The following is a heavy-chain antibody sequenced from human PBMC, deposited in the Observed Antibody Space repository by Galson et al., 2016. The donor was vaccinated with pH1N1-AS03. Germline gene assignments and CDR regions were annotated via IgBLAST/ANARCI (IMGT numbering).Heavy chain of an antibody. D-gene: IGHD5-12*01. Sequence: SLRLSCAASGFTFSSYRMNWVRHAPGKGLEWVSYIGKGSGIIYYADSVRGRFTISRDDVNNSLYLQMHSLRDEDTAVYYCAREYNGHDPRYRYGMDVWGQGTTVIVSS. CDR1: GFTFSSYR. CDR2: IGKGSGII. V-gene: IGHV3-48*02. J-gene: IGHJ6*02. CDR3: AREYNGHDPRYRYGMDV.